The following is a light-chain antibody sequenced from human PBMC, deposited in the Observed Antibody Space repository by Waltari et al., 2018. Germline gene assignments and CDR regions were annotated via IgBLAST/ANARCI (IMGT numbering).Light chain of an antibody. J-gene: IGKJ1*01. CDR1: QSVLYSPNSKNY. CDR2: WAS. CDR3: HQYYATPWT. V-gene: IGKV4-1*01. Sequence: DIVMTQSPDSLAVSLGKRATINCKSSQSVLYSPNSKNYLAWYQQKPRQPPKLLIYWASTRESGVPDRFSGSGSGTDFTLTISSLQAEDVAVYYCHQYYATPWTFGQGTKLEIK.